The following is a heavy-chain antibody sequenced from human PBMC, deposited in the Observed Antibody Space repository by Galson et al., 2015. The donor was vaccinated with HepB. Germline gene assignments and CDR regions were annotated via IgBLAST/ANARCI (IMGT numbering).Heavy chain of an antibody. CDR2: IVVGSGNT. CDR3: AANYGGNPSDAFDI. J-gene: IGHJ3*02. V-gene: IGHV1-58*01. Sequence: SVKVSCKASGFTFTSSAVQWVRQARGQRLEWIGWIVVGSGNTNYAQEFQERVTITRDMSTSTAYMELSSLRSEDTAVYYCAANYGGNPSDAFDIWGQGTMVTVSS. D-gene: IGHD4-23*01. CDR1: GFTFTSSA.